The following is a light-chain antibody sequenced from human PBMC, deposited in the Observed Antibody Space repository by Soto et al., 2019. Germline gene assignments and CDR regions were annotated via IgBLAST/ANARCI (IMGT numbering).Light chain of an antibody. J-gene: IGKJ2*01. V-gene: IGKV1-39*01. CDR3: QQSYSTPRT. CDR2: AAS. Sequence: DIQMTQSPSSLSASVGDRVTITCRASQSIRSYLNWYQQKPGKAPKLLIYAASSLQSGVPSRFSGSGSGTDFTLTISSLKHEDFATYYCQQSYSTPRTFGQGTQLEIK. CDR1: QSIRSY.